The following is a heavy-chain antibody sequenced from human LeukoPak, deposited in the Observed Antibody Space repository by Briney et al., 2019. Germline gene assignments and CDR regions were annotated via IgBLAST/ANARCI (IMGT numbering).Heavy chain of an antibody. D-gene: IGHD3-10*01. J-gene: IGHJ3*02. CDR2: IRYDGSNK. V-gene: IGHV3-30*02. Sequence: GRSLRLSFAASGFTFSSYGMHWVRQAPGKGLEWVAFIRYDGSNKYYADSVKGRFTISRDNSKNTLYLQMNSLRAEDTAVYYCAKVLLWFGDPDAFDIWGQGTMVTVSS. CDR1: GFTFSSYG. CDR3: AKVLLWFGDPDAFDI.